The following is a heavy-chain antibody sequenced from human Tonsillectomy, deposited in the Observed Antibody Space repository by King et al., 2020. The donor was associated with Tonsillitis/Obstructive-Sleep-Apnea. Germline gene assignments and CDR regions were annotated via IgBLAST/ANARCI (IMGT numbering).Heavy chain of an antibody. V-gene: IGHV3-11*01. D-gene: IGHD5-24*01. CDR3: VREMAGAAFDY. Sequence: VQLVESGGGLVKPGGSLRLSCAVSGFTFSDYCMSWIRQAPGRGPEWVSYITTTDTLYYADSVKSRFTISRDNAKNSLYLQMNSLRAEDTAVYHCVREMAGAAFDYWGQGTLVTVSS. CDR2: ITTTDTL. J-gene: IGHJ4*02. CDR1: GFTFSDYC.